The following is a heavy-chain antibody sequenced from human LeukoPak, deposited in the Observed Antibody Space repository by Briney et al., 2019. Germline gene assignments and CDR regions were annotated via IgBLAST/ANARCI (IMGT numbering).Heavy chain of an antibody. D-gene: IGHD3-10*01. CDR3: TTTQAGVTFGLDY. Sequence: GGSLRLSCAASGFTFSSYGMHWVRQAPGKGLEWVGRIKTKTSAGTTDYAAAVKGRFTISRVDSKNTVYLQMNSLKTEDTAVYFCTTTQAGVTFGLDYWGQGTLVTVSS. V-gene: IGHV3-15*01. CDR2: IKTKTSAGTT. J-gene: IGHJ4*02. CDR1: GFTFSSYG.